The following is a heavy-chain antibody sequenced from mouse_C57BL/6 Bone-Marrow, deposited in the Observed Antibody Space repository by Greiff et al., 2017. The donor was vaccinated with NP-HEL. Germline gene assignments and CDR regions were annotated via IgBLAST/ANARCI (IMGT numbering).Heavy chain of an antibody. J-gene: IGHJ2*01. CDR1: GYTFTSYW. CDR3: ARGETGTDFDY. Sequence: QVQLQQPGAVLVKPGASVKLSCKASGYTFTSYWMHWVKQRPGQGLEWIGMIHPNSGSTNYNEKFKSKATLTVDKSSSTAYMQLSSLTSEDSAVYYCARGETGTDFDYWGQGTTLTVSS. V-gene: IGHV1-64*01. D-gene: IGHD4-1*01. CDR2: IHPNSGST.